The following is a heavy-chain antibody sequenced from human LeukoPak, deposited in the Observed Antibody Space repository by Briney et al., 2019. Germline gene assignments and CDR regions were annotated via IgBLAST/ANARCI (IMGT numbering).Heavy chain of an antibody. CDR2: IYPGESDT. CDR3: ARLPGYGDCTFFDY. CDR1: GCRFXSHW. Sequence: LKISCXXAGCRFXSHWIGWVRQMPGKGLEWMGIIYPGESDTRYSPSFQGQVTISADKSISTAYLQWSSLKASDSAIYYCARLPGYGDCTFFDYWGQGTLVTVSS. V-gene: IGHV5-51*01. D-gene: IGHD2-21*02. J-gene: IGHJ4*02.